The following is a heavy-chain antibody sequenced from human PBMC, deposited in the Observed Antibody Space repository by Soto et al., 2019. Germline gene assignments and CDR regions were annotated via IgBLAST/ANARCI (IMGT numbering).Heavy chain of an antibody. V-gene: IGHV4-38-2*02. Sequence: HVQLQESGPGLVKPSETLSLTCAVSGYSISDGNYWGWVRQPPWKGLEWIGSIYHSGTTFYNPSLRWRATISIDASANQFSLSLSSLTAVDTPTFYCVREFSGLWFFDLRGRGTLVTVSS. CDR3: VREFSGLWFFDL. J-gene: IGHJ2*01. CDR1: GYSISDGNY. D-gene: IGHD3-10*01. CDR2: IYHSGTT.